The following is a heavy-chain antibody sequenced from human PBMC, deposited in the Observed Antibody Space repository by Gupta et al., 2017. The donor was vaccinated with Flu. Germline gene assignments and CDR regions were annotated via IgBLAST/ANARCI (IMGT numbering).Heavy chain of an antibody. D-gene: IGHD5-12*01. CDR2: ISPNGGAT. Sequence: YYTQWVRQAPGQGLEWMGWISPNGGATHYAQKFQGRVTMTRDTSISTAYMELSNLRSDDTAIYFCARVNVATTKGNNWFDPWGQGTLVTVSS. CDR1: YY. CDR3: ARVNVATTKGNNWFDP. V-gene: IGHV1-2*02. J-gene: IGHJ5*02.